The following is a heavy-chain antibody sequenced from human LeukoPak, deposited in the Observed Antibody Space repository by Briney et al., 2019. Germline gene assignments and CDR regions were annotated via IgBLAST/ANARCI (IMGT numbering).Heavy chain of an antibody. CDR2: ISYDGSNK. J-gene: IGHJ4*02. CDR1: GFTFSSYA. CDR3: ARDRIAVARFDY. Sequence: PGRSLRLSCAASGFTFSSYAMHWVRQAPGKGLEWVAVISYDGSNKYYADSVKGRFTISRDNSKNTPYLQMNSLRAEDTAVYYCARDRIAVARFDYWGQGTLVTVSS. V-gene: IGHV3-30-3*01. D-gene: IGHD6-19*01.